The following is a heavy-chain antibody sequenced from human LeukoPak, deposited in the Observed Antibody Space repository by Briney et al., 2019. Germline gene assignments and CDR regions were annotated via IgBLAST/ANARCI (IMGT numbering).Heavy chain of an antibody. CDR1: GFTFSSYG. CDR3: AKTGTPWYYFDY. CDR2: FTGGAGST. J-gene: IGHJ4*02. Sequence: PGGSLRLSCAASGFTFSSYGMSWVRQAPGKGLEWVSTFTGGAGSTYYADSVKGRFTISRDNSKNTLYLQMNSLRAEDTAVYYCAKTGTPWYYFDYWGQGTLVTVSS. D-gene: IGHD6-13*01. V-gene: IGHV3-23*01.